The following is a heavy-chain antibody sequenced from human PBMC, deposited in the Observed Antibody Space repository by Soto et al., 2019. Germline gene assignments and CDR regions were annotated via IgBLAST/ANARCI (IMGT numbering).Heavy chain of an antibody. Sequence: QLQLQESGPGLVKPLETLSLTCTVSGGSISSSRDYWGWIRQPPGKGLEWIGSIFYSGSTYYNPSLRSRVTISVDSSKNQFSLRLSSVTAADTAVYYCARIQNFYYYYMDVWGKGTTVTVSS. V-gene: IGHV4-39*01. J-gene: IGHJ6*03. CDR1: GGSISSSRDY. CDR3: ARIQNFYYYYMDV. CDR2: IFYSGST.